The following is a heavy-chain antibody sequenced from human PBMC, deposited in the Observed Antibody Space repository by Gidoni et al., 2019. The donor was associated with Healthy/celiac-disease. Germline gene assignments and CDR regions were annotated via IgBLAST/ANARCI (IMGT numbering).Heavy chain of an antibody. V-gene: IGHV3-23*01. Sequence: EVQLLESGGGLVQPGGSLRLSCAASGFTFSSYAMSWVRQAPRKGLEWVSAISGSGGSTYYADSVKGRFTISRDNSKNTLYLQMNSLRAEDTAVYYCAILPLTPWLPHNSYYFDYWGQGTLVTVSS. CDR2: ISGSGGST. CDR3: AILPLTPWLPHNSYYFDY. D-gene: IGHD6-19*01. CDR1: GFTFSSYA. J-gene: IGHJ4*02.